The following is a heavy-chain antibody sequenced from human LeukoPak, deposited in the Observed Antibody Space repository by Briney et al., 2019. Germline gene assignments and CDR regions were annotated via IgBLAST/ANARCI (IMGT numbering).Heavy chain of an antibody. V-gene: IGHV3-53*01. CDR2: IYSGGST. J-gene: IGHJ4*02. CDR1: GFTVSSNY. CDR3: VRSLDY. Sequence: GGSLRLSCAASGFTVSSNYMSWVRQAPGKGLEWVSVIYSGGSTYYADSVKGRFTISRDNAKNMVYLQMNSLRVDDTAVYYCVRSLDYWGQGTPVTVSS.